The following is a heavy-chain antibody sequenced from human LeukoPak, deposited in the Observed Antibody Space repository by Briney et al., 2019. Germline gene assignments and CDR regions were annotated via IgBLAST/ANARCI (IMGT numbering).Heavy chain of an antibody. V-gene: IGHV1-18*01. CDR3: AKVAGDRMDY. CDR2: ISANTGKT. J-gene: IGHJ4*02. CDR1: GYTFATYG. Sequence: ASVKVSCKASGYTFATYGFCWVRQAPGHGLEWMGWISANTGKTDYAWKFQGRGTMTTDTSTSTAYMELRSLRPDDTAVYYCAKVAGDRMDYWGQGTLLTVSS. D-gene: IGHD6-13*01.